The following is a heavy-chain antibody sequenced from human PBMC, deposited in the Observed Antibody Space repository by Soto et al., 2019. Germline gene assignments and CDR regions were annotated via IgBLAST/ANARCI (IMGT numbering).Heavy chain of an antibody. CDR1: GFTFSSYA. CDR2: ISGSGDST. D-gene: IGHD1-26*01. V-gene: IGHV3-23*01. J-gene: IGHJ4*02. CDR3: ARRVSGSYYDY. Sequence: EVQLLESGGGLVQPGGSLRLSCAASGFTFSSYAMRWVRQAPVKGLEWVSAISGSGDSTYYADSVKGRFTISRDNSKNTLYRQMNSLRAEDTAVYYCARRVSGSYYDYWGQGTLVTVSS.